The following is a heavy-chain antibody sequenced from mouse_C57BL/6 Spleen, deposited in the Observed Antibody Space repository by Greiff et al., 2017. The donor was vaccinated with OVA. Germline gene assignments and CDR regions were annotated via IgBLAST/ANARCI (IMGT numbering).Heavy chain of an antibody. V-gene: IGHV14-4*01. Sequence: EVQLQQSGAELVRPGASVKLSCTASGFNIKDDYMHWVKQRPEQGLEWIGWFDPENGDTEYASKFQGKATITADTSSNTAYLQLSSLTSEDTAVYYGTAGPLETAQALAYWGQGTLVTVSA. D-gene: IGHD3-2*02. CDR2: FDPENGDT. CDR3: TAGPLETAQALAY. CDR1: GFNIKDDY. J-gene: IGHJ3*01.